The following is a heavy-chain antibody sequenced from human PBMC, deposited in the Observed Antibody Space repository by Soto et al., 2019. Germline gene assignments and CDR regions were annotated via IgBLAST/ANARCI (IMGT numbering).Heavy chain of an antibody. CDR1: GFTFSSYG. V-gene: IGHV3-30*18. Sequence: QVQLVESGGGVVQPGRSLRLSCAASGFTFSSYGMHWVRQAPGKGLEWMAVISYDGSNKSYADSVKGRFTISRDNSKNTLYLQMNSLRAEDTAVYYCAKDTRPVAGDFDYWGQGTLVTVSS. D-gene: IGHD6-19*01. J-gene: IGHJ4*02. CDR3: AKDTRPVAGDFDY. CDR2: ISYDGSNK.